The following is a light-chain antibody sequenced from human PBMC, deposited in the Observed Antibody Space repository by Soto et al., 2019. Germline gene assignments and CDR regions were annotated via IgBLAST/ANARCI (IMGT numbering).Light chain of an antibody. V-gene: IGKV1-39*01. CDR3: QQSYYFLFT. CDR2: GAT. Sequence: DIQMTQSPSSLSASVGDTVTITCRASQSISRYLNWYQQKPGKAPNLLIYGATSLQSGVPSRFSGSGSATDFTLTISSLQPEDFATYFCQQSYYFLFTFGPGTKVDIK. CDR1: QSISRY. J-gene: IGKJ3*01.